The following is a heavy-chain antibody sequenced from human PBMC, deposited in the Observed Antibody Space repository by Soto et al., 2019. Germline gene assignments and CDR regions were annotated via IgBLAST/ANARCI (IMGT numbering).Heavy chain of an antibody. CDR1: GGTFSSYA. V-gene: IGHV1-69*12. D-gene: IGHD2-2*01. J-gene: IGHJ5*02. CDR3: ARADCISTSCSQVGWFDP. Sequence: QVQLVQSGAEVKKPGSSVKVSCKASGGTFSSYATSWVRQAPGQGLEWMGGIIPIFGTANYAQKFQGRVTITADESTSTAYMELSSLRSEDTAVYYCARADCISTSCSQVGWFDPWGQGTLVTVSS. CDR2: IIPIFGTA.